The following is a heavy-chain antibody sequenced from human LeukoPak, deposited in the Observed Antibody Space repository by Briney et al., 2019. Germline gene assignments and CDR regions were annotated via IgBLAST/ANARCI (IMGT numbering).Heavy chain of an antibody. D-gene: IGHD5-12*01. CDR3: ARDSPDIVATIVALNYFDY. V-gene: IGHV3-30*04. J-gene: IGHJ4*02. CDR1: GFTFSSYA. Sequence: GGSLRLSCAASGFTFSSYAMHWVRQAPGKGLEWVAVISYDGSNKYYADSVKGRFTISRDNSKNTLYLQMNSLRAEDTAVYYCARDSPDIVATIVALNYFDYWGQGTLVTVSS. CDR2: ISYDGSNK.